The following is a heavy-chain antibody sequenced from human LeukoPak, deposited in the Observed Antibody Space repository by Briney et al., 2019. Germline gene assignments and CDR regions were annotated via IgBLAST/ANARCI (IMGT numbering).Heavy chain of an antibody. Sequence: SGGSLRLSCAASGFTFSSYGMHWVRQAPGKGLEWAAFIRYDGSNKYYADSVKGRFTISRDNSKNTLYLQMNSLRAEDTAVYYCAKVRGHGLNWFDPWGQGTLVTVSS. CDR3: AKVRGHGLNWFDP. J-gene: IGHJ5*02. CDR1: GFTFSSYG. V-gene: IGHV3-30*02. CDR2: IRYDGSNK. D-gene: IGHD3-10*01.